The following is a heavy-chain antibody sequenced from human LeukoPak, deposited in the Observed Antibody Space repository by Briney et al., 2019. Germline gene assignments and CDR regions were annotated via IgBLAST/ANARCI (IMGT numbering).Heavy chain of an antibody. J-gene: IGHJ4*02. D-gene: IGHD4-11*01. CDR3: ARGGTNSKARFDY. Sequence: ASVKVSCKASGYTFTSYDINWVRQATGQGLEWMGWMNPNSGNTGYAQKFQGRVTMTRDTSTSTVYMELSSLRSEDTVVYYCARGGTNSKARFDYWGQGTLVTVSS. V-gene: IGHV1-8*01. CDR2: MNPNSGNT. CDR1: GYTFTSYD.